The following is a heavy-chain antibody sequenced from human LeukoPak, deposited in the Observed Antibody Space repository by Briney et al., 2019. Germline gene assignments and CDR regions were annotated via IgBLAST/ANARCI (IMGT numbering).Heavy chain of an antibody. V-gene: IGHV3-11*01. CDR2: ISSSGSTI. CDR3: ARVPSPLSYFDS. Sequence: GGSLRLSCAASGFTFSDYYMSWIRQAPGKGLGWVSYISSSGSTIYYADSVKGRFTISRDNAKNSLYLQINSLRAEDTAVYYCARVPSPLSYFDSWGQGTLVTVSS. J-gene: IGHJ4*02. CDR1: GFTFSDYY.